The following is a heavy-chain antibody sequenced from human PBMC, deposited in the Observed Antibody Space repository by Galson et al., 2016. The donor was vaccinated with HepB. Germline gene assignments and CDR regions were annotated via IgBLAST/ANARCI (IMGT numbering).Heavy chain of an antibody. CDR2: IVVGSGNT. J-gene: IGHJ6*02. Sequence: SVKVSCKASGFTFTTSAVHWVRQARGQRLEWIGWIVVGSGNTNSAQEFQERVTITRDMSTSTAYMELSSLRSEDTAVYFCAADPGKEERFSSGINYYYYGLDVWGQGTTVTVSS. CDR3: AADPGKEERFSSGINYYYYGLDV. CDR1: GFTFTTSA. V-gene: IGHV1-58*01. D-gene: IGHD1-14*01.